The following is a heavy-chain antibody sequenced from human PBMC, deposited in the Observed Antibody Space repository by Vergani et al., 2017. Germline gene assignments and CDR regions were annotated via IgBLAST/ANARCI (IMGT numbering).Heavy chain of an antibody. J-gene: IGHJ5*02. D-gene: IGHD3-10*01. V-gene: IGHV3-30*03. Sequence: QVQLVESGGGAVQPGRSLRLSCAASGFTFSSYGMHWVRQSPGKGLEWLAVISFDGSNKYYIDSVKGRFTISRDTSKNTLHLQINNLRVEDTAVYYCARGNYYGSGTYVDPWGQGTLVTVSS. CDR3: ARGNYYGSGTYVDP. CDR1: GFTFSSYG. CDR2: ISFDGSNK.